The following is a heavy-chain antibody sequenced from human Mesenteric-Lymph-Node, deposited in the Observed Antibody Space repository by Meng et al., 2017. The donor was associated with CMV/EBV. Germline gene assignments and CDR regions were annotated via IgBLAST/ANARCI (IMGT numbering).Heavy chain of an antibody. D-gene: IGHD3-22*01. Sequence: ASVKVSCKASGYTFTSYGISWVRQAPGQGLEWMGWISAYNGNTNYAQKLQGRVTMTTDTSTSTAYMELRSLRSDDTDVYYCARDDSLGQLSPQEGFDPWGQGTLVTVSS. J-gene: IGHJ5*02. V-gene: IGHV1-18*01. CDR1: GYTFTSYG. CDR3: ARDDSLGQLSPQEGFDP. CDR2: ISAYNGNT.